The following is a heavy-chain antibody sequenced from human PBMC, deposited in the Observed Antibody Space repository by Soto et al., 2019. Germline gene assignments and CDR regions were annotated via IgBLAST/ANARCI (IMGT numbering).Heavy chain of an antibody. J-gene: IGHJ4*02. D-gene: IGHD2-2*02. CDR2: IIPILGIA. CDR3: AMEYCSSTSCYRDY. V-gene: IGHV1-69*02. Sequence: QVQLVQSGAEVKKPGSSVKVSCKASGGTFSSYTISWVQQAPGQGLEWMGRIIPILGIANYAQKFQGRVTITADKSTRTACMELSSLRSEDTAVYYCAMEYCSSTSCYRDYWGQGTRVTVSS. CDR1: GGTFSSYT.